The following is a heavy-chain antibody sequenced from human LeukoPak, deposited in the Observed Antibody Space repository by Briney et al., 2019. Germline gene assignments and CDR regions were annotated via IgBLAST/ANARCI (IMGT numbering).Heavy chain of an antibody. D-gene: IGHD3-3*01. J-gene: IGHJ1*01. CDR1: GGTFSSYA. V-gene: IGHV1-69*04. CDR3: ARDLAPYDFWSGYYHQYFQH. CDR2: IIPILGIA. Sequence: GASVKVSCKASGGTFSSYAISWVRQAPGQGLEWMGRIIPILGIANYAQKFQGRVTITADKSTSTAYMELSSLRSEDTAVYYCARDLAPYDFWSGYYHQYFQHWGQGTLVTVSS.